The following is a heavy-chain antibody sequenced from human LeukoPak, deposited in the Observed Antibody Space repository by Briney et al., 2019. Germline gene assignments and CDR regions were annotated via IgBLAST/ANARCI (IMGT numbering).Heavy chain of an antibody. CDR3: TRRGGRRQQPLYYYYMDV. CDR1: GFTFGDYA. J-gene: IGHJ6*03. CDR2: IRSKAYGGTT. D-gene: IGHD6-13*01. V-gene: IGHV3-49*03. Sequence: QPGRSLRLSCTASGFTFGDYAMSWFRQAPGKGLEWVGFIRSKAYGGTTEYAASVKGRFTISRDDSKSIAYLQMNSLKTEDTAVYYCTRRGGRRQQPLYYYYMDVWGKGTTVTVSS.